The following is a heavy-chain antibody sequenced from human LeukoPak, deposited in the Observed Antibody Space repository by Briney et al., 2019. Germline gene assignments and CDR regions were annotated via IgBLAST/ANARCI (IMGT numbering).Heavy chain of an antibody. D-gene: IGHD2-15*01. CDR1: GGSISSYY. CDR3: AAGYCSGGGCHAFDY. CDR2: IYYSGST. Sequence: PSETLSLTCTVSGGSISSYYWSWIRQPPGKGLEWIGYIYYSGSTNYNPSLKSRVTISVDTSKNQFSLRLSSVTAADTAVYYCAAGYCSGGGCHAFDYWGQGTLVTVSS. J-gene: IGHJ4*02. V-gene: IGHV4-59*01.